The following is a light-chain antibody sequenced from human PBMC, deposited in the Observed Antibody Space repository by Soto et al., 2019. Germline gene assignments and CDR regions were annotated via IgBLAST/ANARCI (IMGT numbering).Light chain of an antibody. Sequence: DIQMTQSPSSLSASVGDRVTITCRTSQTVSNNLNWYQRKPGKAPSLLIYASSTSQSGVPSRFIGSGSETEFTLTISSLQPEDFATYYCQQDNMTPFTFGPGTKVDI. CDR2: ASS. CDR3: QQDNMTPFT. CDR1: QTVSNN. J-gene: IGKJ3*01. V-gene: IGKV1-39*01.